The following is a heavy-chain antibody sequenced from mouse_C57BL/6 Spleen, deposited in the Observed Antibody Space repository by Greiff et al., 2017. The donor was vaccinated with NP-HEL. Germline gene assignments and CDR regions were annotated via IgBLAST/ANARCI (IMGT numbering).Heavy chain of an antibody. J-gene: IGHJ1*03. CDR3: ARENSNYVGWYFDV. Sequence: VQLQQPGAELVKPGASVKLSCKASGYTFTSYWMHWVKQRPGQGLEWIGMIHPNSGSTNYNEKFKSKATLTVDKSSSTAYMQLSSLTSEDSAVYYCARENSNYVGWYFDVWGTGTTVTVSS. CDR2: IHPNSGST. V-gene: IGHV1-64*01. D-gene: IGHD2-5*01. CDR1: GYTFTSYW.